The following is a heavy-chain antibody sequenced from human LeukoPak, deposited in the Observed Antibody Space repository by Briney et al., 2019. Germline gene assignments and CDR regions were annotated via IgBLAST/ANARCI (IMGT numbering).Heavy chain of an antibody. CDR2: IYNGVNT. Sequence: SETLSLTCTVSGASVSSASYWTWIRQPPGKGVAWIAHIYNGVNTNYNPSLKSRVTISVDTSKNQFSLRLDSVTAADTAVYYCARSRAFNSGAFDPWGQGSLVTVSS. J-gene: IGHJ5*02. D-gene: IGHD1-26*01. CDR3: ARSRAFNSGAFDP. CDR1: GASVSSASY. V-gene: IGHV4-61*01.